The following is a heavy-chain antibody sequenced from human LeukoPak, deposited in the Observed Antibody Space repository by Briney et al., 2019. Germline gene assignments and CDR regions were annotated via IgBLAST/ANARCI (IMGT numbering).Heavy chain of an antibody. Sequence: PSETLSLTCTVSGGSISTTNPYWGWIRQPPGKGLEWIGSVLYSGTTYYNPSLKSRVTISVDTSKTQLSLRLTSVTAADTAVYFCARHLSGSKDFWGQGTLISVSS. CDR3: ARHLSGSKDF. CDR1: GGSISTTNPY. D-gene: IGHD3-10*01. J-gene: IGHJ4*02. CDR2: VLYSGTT. V-gene: IGHV4-39*01.